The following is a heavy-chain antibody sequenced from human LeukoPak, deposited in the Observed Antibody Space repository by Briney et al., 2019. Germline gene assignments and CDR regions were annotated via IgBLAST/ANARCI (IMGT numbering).Heavy chain of an antibody. V-gene: IGHV3-48*04. CDR2: ISGGRSTI. J-gene: IGHJ4*02. CDR3: ARDRPVVGAIDF. CDR1: GFTFSDYA. D-gene: IGHD1-26*01. Sequence: GGSLRLSCGASGFTFSDYAMLWVRQAPGKGLEWISFISGGRSTIFLADSVRGRFITSRDNAQNSLYLQMNSLRAEDTAVYYCARDRPVVGAIDFWGQGTLVTVSS.